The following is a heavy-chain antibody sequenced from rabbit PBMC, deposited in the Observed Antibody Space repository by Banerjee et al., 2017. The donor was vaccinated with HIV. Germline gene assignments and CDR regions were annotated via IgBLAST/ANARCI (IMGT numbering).Heavy chain of an antibody. Sequence: QEQLVESGGGLVQPGGSLTLSCKASGFDFSTYGVSWVRQAPGKGLELIACIDTGDGSTYYASWAKGRFTISKTSSTTVTLQMTSLTAADTATYFCAKYSNYYGMDLWGPGTLVTVS. CDR3: AKYSNYYGMDL. J-gene: IGHJ6*01. CDR1: GFDFSTYG. V-gene: IGHV1S45*01. CDR2: IDTGDGST.